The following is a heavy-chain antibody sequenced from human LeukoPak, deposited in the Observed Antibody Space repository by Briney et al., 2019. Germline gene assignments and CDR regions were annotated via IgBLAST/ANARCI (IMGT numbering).Heavy chain of an antibody. CDR3: AREGGFYRPLDY. V-gene: IGHV4-59*11. J-gene: IGHJ4*02. CDR1: GGSITNHL. D-gene: IGHD3-3*01. Sequence: SETLSLTCSVSGGSITNHLWSWIRQPPGKGLEWIGYIYHSGITDYNPSLKSRVTVSIDTSKNQFSLRLSSVTAADTAVYYCAREGGFYRPLDYSGQGTLVTVSS. CDR2: IYHSGIT.